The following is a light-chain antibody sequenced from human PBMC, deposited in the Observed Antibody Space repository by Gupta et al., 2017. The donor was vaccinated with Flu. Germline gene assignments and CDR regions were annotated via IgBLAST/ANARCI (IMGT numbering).Light chain of an antibody. CDR3: QSYDSSLSGYYV. Sequence: QSVLTQPPSVSGAPGQRVTLSCTGSSSNIGAGYDVHWYQQLPGTAPKLLIYSNSNRPSGVPDRFSGSKSGTSASLAITGLQAEDEADYYCQSYDSSLSGYYVFGTGTKVTVL. CDR2: SNS. V-gene: IGLV1-40*01. CDR1: SSNIGAGYD. J-gene: IGLJ1*01.